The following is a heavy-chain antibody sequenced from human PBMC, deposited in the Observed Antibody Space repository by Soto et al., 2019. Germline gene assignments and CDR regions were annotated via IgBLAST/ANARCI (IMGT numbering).Heavy chain of an antibody. J-gene: IGHJ6*02. CDR2: IWYDGSNK. CDR3: ARGGGSSWFYYYYGMDV. D-gene: IGHD6-13*01. Sequence: GGSLRLSCAASGFTFSSYGMHWGRQAAGKGLEWVAVIWYDGSNKYYADSVKGRFTISRDNSKNTLYLQMNSLRAEDTAVYYCARGGGSSWFYYYYGMDVWGQGTTVTVSS. V-gene: IGHV3-33*01. CDR1: GFTFSSYG.